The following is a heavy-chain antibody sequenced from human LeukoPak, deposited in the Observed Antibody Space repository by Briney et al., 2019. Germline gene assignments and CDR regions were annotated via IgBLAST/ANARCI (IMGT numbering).Heavy chain of an antibody. CDR3: ARDNYGSGSYFLPTLYNWFDP. Sequence: PSETLSLTCTVSGGSISSGGYYWSWIRQPAGKGLEWIGRIYTSGSTNYNPSLKSRVTMSVDTSKNQFSLKLSSVTAADTAVYYCARDNYGSGSYFLPTLYNWFDPWGQGTLVTVSS. CDR2: IYTSGST. CDR1: GGSISSGGYY. J-gene: IGHJ5*02. V-gene: IGHV4-61*02. D-gene: IGHD3-10*01.